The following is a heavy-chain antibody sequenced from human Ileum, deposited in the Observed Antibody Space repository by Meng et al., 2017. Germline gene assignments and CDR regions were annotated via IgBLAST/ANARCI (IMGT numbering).Heavy chain of an antibody. Sequence: GESLKISCVGSGFTFSDHYMDWVRQAPGKGLEWIGRSRNKVNRYTTQYDASVEGRVTISRDESKNLLYLQLSSLKPEDSAVYYCTRGGGGVEPLGASIYFHPMDLWGQGTTVTVSS. J-gene: IGHJ6*02. D-gene: IGHD2-8*02. V-gene: IGHV3-72*01. CDR3: TRGGGGVEPLGASIYFHPMDL. CDR2: SRNKVNRYTT. CDR1: GFTFSDHY.